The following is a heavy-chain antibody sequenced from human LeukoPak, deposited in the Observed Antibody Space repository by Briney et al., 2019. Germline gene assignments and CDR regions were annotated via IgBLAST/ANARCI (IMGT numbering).Heavy chain of an antibody. CDR2: ISGSGSSI. CDR3: AKSQLRYCSGGSCFDAFDI. V-gene: IGHV3-23*01. J-gene: IGHJ3*02. Sequence: GGSLRLSCAASGFSFSTSGMSWVRQTPEKGLEWDSSISGSGSSIFYTDSVKGRFTISRDNSKNTLYLQMHSLRAEDTALYYCAKSQLRYCSGGSCFDAFDIWGQGTMVTVSS. CDR1: GFSFSTSG. D-gene: IGHD2-15*01.